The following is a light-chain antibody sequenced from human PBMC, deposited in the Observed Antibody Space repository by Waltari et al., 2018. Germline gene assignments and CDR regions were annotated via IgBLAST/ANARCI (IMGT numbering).Light chain of an antibody. J-gene: IGLJ1*01. V-gene: IGLV3-1*01. CDR1: QLGDQD. CDR2: QDK. CDR3: QAWDSGPAV. Sequence: SELTQPPSVSVSPGQTASITCSGDQLGDQDVSWFQQRPGQSPTLVIYQDKERPSGIPERFSGSNSGTTATLTISGTQALDEADYYCQAWDSGPAVFGTGTKVTVL.